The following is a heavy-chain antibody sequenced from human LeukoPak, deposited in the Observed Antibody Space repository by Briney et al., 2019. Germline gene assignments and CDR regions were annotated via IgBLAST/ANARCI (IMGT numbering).Heavy chain of an antibody. CDR1: GFTFSNYG. D-gene: IGHD3-3*01. CDR2: ISYDGSNK. V-gene: IGHV3-30*03. CDR3: ARGSGFLEWLFSSLEDYAAFDI. Sequence: PGGSLRLSCAASGFTFSNYGMHWVRQAPGKGLEWVAVISYDGSNKYYADSVKGRFTISRDNSKNTLYLQMNSLRAEDTAVYYCARGSGFLEWLFSSLEDYAAFDIWGQGTMVTVSS. J-gene: IGHJ3*02.